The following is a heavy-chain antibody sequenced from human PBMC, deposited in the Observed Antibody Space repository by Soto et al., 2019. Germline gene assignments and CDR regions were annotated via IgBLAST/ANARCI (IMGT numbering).Heavy chain of an antibody. Sequence: QVQLVQSGAEVKKPGASVKVSCKASGYTFTSYAMHWVRQAPGQRLEWMGWINAGNGNTKYSQKFQGRVTITRDTSASTAYMELRSLRSEDTAVYYCATTGFRQLVHDYYYYYGMDVCGQGTTVTVSS. J-gene: IGHJ6*02. D-gene: IGHD6-13*01. V-gene: IGHV1-3*01. CDR3: ATTGFRQLVHDYYYYYGMDV. CDR2: INAGNGNT. CDR1: GYTFTSYA.